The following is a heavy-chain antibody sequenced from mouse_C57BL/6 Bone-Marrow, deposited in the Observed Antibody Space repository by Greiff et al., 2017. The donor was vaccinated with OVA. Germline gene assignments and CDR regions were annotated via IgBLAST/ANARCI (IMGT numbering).Heavy chain of an antibody. CDR1: GYTFTDYY. CDR2: INPYNGGT. Sequence: EVKLEESGPVLVKPGASVKMSCKASGYTFTDYYMNWVKQSHGKSLEWIGVINPYNGGTSYNQKFKGKATLTVDKSSSTAYMELNSLTSEDSAVYYCARSNWNAYWGQGTLVTVSA. V-gene: IGHV1-19*01. D-gene: IGHD4-1*01. CDR3: ARSNWNAY. J-gene: IGHJ3*01.